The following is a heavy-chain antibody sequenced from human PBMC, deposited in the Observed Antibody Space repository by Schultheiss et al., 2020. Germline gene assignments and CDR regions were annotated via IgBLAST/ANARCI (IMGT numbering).Heavy chain of an antibody. D-gene: IGHD6-19*01. CDR1: GGSISSYY. CDR3: ARKGIAVAWYYFDY. CDR2: IYYSGST. Sequence: SETLSLTCTVSGGSISSYYWSWIRQPPGKGLEWIGYIYYSGSTNYNPSLKSRVTISVDTSKNQFSLKLSSVTAADTAVYYCARKGIAVAWYYFDYWGQGTLVTVSS. J-gene: IGHJ4*02. V-gene: IGHV4-59*12.